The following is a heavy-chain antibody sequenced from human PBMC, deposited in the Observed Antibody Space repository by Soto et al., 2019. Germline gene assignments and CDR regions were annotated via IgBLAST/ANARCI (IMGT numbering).Heavy chain of an antibody. Sequence: AVKVSCKASGFTFTSSAVQWVRQARGQRLEWMGWIVVGSGNTNYAKKFQERVTITRDMSTSTAYMELSSLRSEETAVYYRAPVSGYRADDDLDYWAQGALVTVS. V-gene: IGHV1-58*01. CDR2: IVVGSGNT. J-gene: IGHJ4*02. D-gene: IGHD5-12*01. CDR3: APVSGYRADDDLDY. CDR1: GFTFTSSA.